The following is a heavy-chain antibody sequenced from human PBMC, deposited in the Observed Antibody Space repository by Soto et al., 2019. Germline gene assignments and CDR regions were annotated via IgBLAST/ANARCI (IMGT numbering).Heavy chain of an antibody. CDR2: ISGSGGST. CDR1: GFTFSSHA. CDR3: AKDRRITMVRGVIMPFAY. J-gene: IGHJ4*02. D-gene: IGHD3-10*01. V-gene: IGHV3-23*01. Sequence: GGSLRLSCAASGFTFSSHAMGWVRQAPGKGLEWVSAISGSGGSTYYADSVKGRFTISRDNSKNTLYLQMNSLRAEDTAVYYCAKDRRITMVRGVIMPFAYWGQGTLVTVSS.